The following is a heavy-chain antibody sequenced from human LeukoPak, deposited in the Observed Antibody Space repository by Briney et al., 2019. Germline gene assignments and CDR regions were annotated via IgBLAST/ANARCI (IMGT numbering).Heavy chain of an antibody. V-gene: IGHV3-30*02. D-gene: IGHD3-10*01. CDR3: AASGFGFGELPSYFYYYMDV. J-gene: IGHJ6*03. CDR2: IRYDGSNK. Sequence: GGSLRLSCEASGFTFSIYWMHWVRQAPGKGLEWVAFIRYDGSNKYYADSVKGRFTISRDNSKNTLYLQMNSLRAEDTAVYYCAASGFGFGELPSYFYYYMDVWGKGTTVTISS. CDR1: GFTFSIYW.